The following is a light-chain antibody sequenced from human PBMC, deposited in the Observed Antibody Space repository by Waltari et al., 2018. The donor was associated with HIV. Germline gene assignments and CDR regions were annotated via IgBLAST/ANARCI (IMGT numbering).Light chain of an antibody. J-gene: IGKJ4*01. V-gene: IGKV3-11*01. CDR2: DAS. CDR3: QQRSNWPT. Sequence: EIVLTQSPATLSLSQGEGATISCRASQIVSSYLSWYQQKPGQAPRLLIYDASNRATGIPARFSGSGSGTDFTLTISSLEPEDFAVYYCQQRSNWPTFGGGTKVEIK. CDR1: QIVSSY.